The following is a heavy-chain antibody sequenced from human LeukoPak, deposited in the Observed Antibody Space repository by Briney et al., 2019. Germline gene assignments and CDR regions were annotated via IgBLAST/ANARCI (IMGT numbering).Heavy chain of an antibody. Sequence: PSETPSLTCTVSGGSISSSSYYWGWIRQPPGKGLEWIGSIYYSGSTYYNPSLKSRVTISVDTSKNQFSLKLSSVTAADTAVYYCARSPVGATGSAFDIWGQGTMVTVSS. J-gene: IGHJ3*02. CDR1: GGSISSSSYY. CDR3: ARSPVGATGSAFDI. D-gene: IGHD1-26*01. V-gene: IGHV4-39*07. CDR2: IYYSGST.